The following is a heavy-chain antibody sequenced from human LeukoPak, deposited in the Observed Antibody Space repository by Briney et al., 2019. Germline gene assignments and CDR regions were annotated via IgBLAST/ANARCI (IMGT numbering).Heavy chain of an antibody. CDR3: ARVDFHCGGDCYPDAFDI. J-gene: IGHJ3*02. CDR2: IYYSGST. V-gene: IGHV4-59*01. CDR1: GGSISSYY. D-gene: IGHD2-21*02. Sequence: SETLSLTCTVSGGSISSYYWSWIRQPPGKGLEWIGYIYYSGSTNYNPSLKSRVTISVDTSKNQFSLKLSPVTAADTAVYYCARVDFHCGGDCYPDAFDIWGQGTMVTVSS.